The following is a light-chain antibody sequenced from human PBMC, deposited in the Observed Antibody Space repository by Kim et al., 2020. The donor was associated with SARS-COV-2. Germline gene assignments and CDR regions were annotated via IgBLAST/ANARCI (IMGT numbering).Light chain of an antibody. J-gene: IGKJ4*01. CDR1: HDVDIS. V-gene: IGKV3D-11*01. CDR3: QQRGSWPPALT. CDR2: DAA. Sequence: PGESATLSCRASHDVDISLAWYQQTPGQAPRLLIYDAAIRAAGIPDRFSVSGAGTDFTLTIDRLAPEDFAIYYCQQRGSWPPALTVGGGTKVDIK.